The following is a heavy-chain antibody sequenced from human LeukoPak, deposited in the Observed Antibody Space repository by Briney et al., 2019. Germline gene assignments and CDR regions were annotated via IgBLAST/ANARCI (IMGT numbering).Heavy chain of an antibody. CDR2: IYTSGST. J-gene: IGHJ4*02. V-gene: IGHV4-4*07. CDR1: GGSISSYY. D-gene: IGHD6-13*01. CDR3: ARGAAAAGTLDLDY. Sequence: SETLSLTCTVSGGSISSYYWSWIRQPAGKGLEWIGRIYTSGSTNYNPSLKSRVTISVDTSKNQFSLKLSSVTAADTAVYYCARGAAAAGTLDLDYWGQGTLVTVSS.